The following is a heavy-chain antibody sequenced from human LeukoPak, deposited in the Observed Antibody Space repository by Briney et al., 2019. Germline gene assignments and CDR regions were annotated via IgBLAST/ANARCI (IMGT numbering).Heavy chain of an antibody. D-gene: IGHD6-13*01. J-gene: IGHJ4*02. V-gene: IGHV1-18*04. Sequence: ASVKVSCKASGYTFTSYGISWVRQAPGQGVEWMGWISAYNGNTNYAQKLQGRVTMTTDTTTSTAYMELRSLRSDDTAVYYCARGAAAGTPVDYWGQGTLVTVSS. CDR3: ARGAAAGTPVDY. CDR2: ISAYNGNT. CDR1: GYTFTSYG.